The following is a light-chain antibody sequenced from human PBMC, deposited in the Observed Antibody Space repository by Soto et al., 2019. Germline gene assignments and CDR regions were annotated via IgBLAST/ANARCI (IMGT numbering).Light chain of an antibody. CDR2: DAS. CDR1: QSVSSK. J-gene: IGKJ1*01. Sequence: EIVMTQSPATLSVSPGEGVTLSCRASQSVSSKLAWYQQKPGQAPRLLIYDASTRATGIPARFSGGGSGTEFTLTISSLQSEDFAVYCCQQYESWPPTFGQGTKVEVE. CDR3: QQYESWPPT. V-gene: IGKV3-15*01.